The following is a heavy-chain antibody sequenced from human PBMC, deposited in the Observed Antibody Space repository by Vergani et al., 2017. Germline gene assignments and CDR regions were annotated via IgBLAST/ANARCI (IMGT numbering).Heavy chain of an antibody. CDR2: IYYSGST. Sequence: QVQLQESGPGLVKPSQTLSLTCTVSGGSISSGGYYWSWIRQHPGKGLEWIGYIYYSGSTYYNPSLKSRVTISVDTSKNQFSLKLSSVTAADSAVYYCARGPRSYSSGWSYFDYWGQGTLVTGS. V-gene: IGHV4-31*03. D-gene: IGHD6-19*01. J-gene: IGHJ4*02. CDR3: ARGPRSYSSGWSYFDY. CDR1: GGSISSGGYY.